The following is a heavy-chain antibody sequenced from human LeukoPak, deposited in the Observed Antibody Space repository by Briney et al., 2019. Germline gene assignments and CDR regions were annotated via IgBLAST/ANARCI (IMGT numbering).Heavy chain of an antibody. Sequence: GGSLRLSCAASGFTFSDYYMSWIRQAPGKGLERVSYISSSGSTIYYADSVKGRFTISRDNAKNSLYLQMNSLRAEDTAVYYCARGGLRYFDWLGGNYFDYWGQGTLVTVSS. CDR1: GFTFSDYY. D-gene: IGHD3-9*01. V-gene: IGHV3-11*04. J-gene: IGHJ4*02. CDR3: ARGGLRYFDWLGGNYFDY. CDR2: ISSSGSTI.